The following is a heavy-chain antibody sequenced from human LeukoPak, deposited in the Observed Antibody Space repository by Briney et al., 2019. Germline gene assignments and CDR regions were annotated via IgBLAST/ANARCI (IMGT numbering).Heavy chain of an antibody. CDR1: GFSLDDYG. D-gene: IGHD6-25*01. J-gene: IGHJ1*01. CDR3: ARDPGAAARRPEYFQH. V-gene: IGHV3-20*04. Sequence: PGGSLRLSCAASGFSLDDYGMSWVRQAPGKGLEWVSGINWNGDSTGYGDSVKGRFTISRDNGKNSLYLQMKSLRAEDTALYYCARDPGAAARRPEYFQHWGQGTLVTVSP. CDR2: INWNGDST.